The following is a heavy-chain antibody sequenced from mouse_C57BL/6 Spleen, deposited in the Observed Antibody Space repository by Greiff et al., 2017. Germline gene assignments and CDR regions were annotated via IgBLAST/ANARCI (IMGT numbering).Heavy chain of an antibody. V-gene: IGHV6-6*01. J-gene: IGHJ2*01. D-gene: IGHD1-1*01. Sequence: DVQLVESGGGLVQPGGSMKLSCAASGFTFSDAWMDWVRQSPEKGLEWVAEIRNKANNHATYYAESVKGRSTISRDDSKSSVYLQMNSLRAEDTGIYYCTRIFPITTVEDYFDYWGQGTTLTVSS. CDR1: GFTFSDAW. CDR2: IRNKANNHAT. CDR3: TRIFPITTVEDYFDY.